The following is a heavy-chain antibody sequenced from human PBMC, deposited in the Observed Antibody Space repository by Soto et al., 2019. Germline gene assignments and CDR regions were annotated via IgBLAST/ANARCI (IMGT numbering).Heavy chain of an antibody. CDR1: GYTFTSYD. J-gene: IGHJ6*02. D-gene: IGHD2-2*01. CDR2: MNPNSGNT. CDR3: ARVLSVPAGSYYYYYGMDV. Sequence: GASVKVSCKASGYTFTSYDINWVRQATGQGLEWMGWMNPNSGNTGYAQKFQGRVTMTRNTSISTAYMELSSLRPEDTAVYYCARVLSVPAGSYYYYYGMDVWGQGTTVTVS. V-gene: IGHV1-8*01.